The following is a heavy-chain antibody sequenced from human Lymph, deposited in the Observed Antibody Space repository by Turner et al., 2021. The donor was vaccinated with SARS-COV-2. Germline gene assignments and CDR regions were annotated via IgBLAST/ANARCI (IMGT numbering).Heavy chain of an antibody. J-gene: IGHJ6*02. Sequence: EVQLVESGGGWVQPGGSLRLSCAASGITVSRNYMSWVRQAPGKGLEWVSVIYSGGISYYADSVKGRFTISRHNSKNTLYLQMNSLRAEDTAVYYCARDLDTAGGMDVWGQGTTVTVSS. CDR1: GITVSRNY. CDR2: IYSGGIS. V-gene: IGHV3-53*04. D-gene: IGHD5-18*01. CDR3: ARDLDTAGGMDV.